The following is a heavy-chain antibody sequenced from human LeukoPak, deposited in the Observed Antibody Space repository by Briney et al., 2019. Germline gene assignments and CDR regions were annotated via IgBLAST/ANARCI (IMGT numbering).Heavy chain of an antibody. V-gene: IGHV4-31*03. Sequence: SETLSLTCTVSGGSISSGGYYWSWIRQHPGKGLEWIGYIYYSGSTYYNPSLKSRVTISVDTSKNQFSLKLSSVTAADTAVYYCARDLGIVVGRAFDIWGQGTMVTVSS. J-gene: IGHJ3*02. CDR3: ARDLGIVVGRAFDI. CDR1: GGSISSGGYY. CDR2: IYYSGST. D-gene: IGHD3-22*01.